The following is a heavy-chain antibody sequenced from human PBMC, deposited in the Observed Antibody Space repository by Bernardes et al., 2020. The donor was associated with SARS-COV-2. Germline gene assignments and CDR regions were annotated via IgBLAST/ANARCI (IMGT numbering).Heavy chain of an antibody. Sequence: SETLSLTCTVSGGSISSHYWSWIRQPPGKGLEWIGYIYYSETTKYNPSLKSRVTISLDTSKNQFSLKLNSVTAADTAVYYCARMEVTAPTTKYPWYYYHGLDVWGQGTTVTVSS. CDR2: IYYSETT. CDR3: ARMEVTAPTTKYPWYYYHGLDV. D-gene: IGHD2-21*02. CDR1: GGSISSHY. J-gene: IGHJ6*02. V-gene: IGHV4-59*11.